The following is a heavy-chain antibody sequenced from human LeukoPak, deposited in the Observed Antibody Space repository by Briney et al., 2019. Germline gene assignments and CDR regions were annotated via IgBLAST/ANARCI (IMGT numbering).Heavy chain of an antibody. Sequence: PGGPLRLSCAASGFTFSSYEMNWVRQAPGKGLEWVSYISSSGSTIYYADSVKGRFTISRDNAKNSLYLQMNSLRAEDTAVYYCARKGLLRLSFDYWGQGTLVTVSS. V-gene: IGHV3-48*03. CDR3: ARKGLLRLSFDY. J-gene: IGHJ4*02. CDR1: GFTFSSYE. CDR2: ISSSGSTI. D-gene: IGHD2-15*01.